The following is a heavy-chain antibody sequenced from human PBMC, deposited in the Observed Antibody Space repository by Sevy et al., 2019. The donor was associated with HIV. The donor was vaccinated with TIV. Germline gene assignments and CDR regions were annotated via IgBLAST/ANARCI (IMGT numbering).Heavy chain of an antibody. CDR1: GFTFRSYT. V-gene: IGHV3-21*01. CDR2: ISSSGSYI. J-gene: IGHJ4*01. D-gene: IGHD3-22*01. Sequence: GGSLRLSCVASGFTFRSYTMKWVRQAPGKGLECVSSISSSGSYIYYSDSVKGRFTISRDDAKNSLYLQMNTLRAEDAALYYCARVRPYDTRDFDYWGHGTLVTVSS. CDR3: ARVRPYDTRDFDY.